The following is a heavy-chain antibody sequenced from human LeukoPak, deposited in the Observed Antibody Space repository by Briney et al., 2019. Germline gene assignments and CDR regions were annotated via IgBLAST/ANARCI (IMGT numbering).Heavy chain of an antibody. D-gene: IGHD4-17*01. Sequence: SETLSLTCSVSGASVSSDYWNWIRQSPGRGLEWIGYTHYRGDINYNPSLKSRLTMSVDASSNQVSLKLSSVTAADAAVYYCGRNLGSRCDHWGQGTLVTVSS. J-gene: IGHJ4*02. CDR2: THYRGDI. CDR3: GRNLGSRCDH. V-gene: IGHV4-59*02. CDR1: GASVSSDY.